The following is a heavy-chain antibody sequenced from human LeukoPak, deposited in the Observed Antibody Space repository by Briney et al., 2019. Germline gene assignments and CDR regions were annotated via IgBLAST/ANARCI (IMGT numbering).Heavy chain of an antibody. CDR3: ARTDNYYFYMDV. V-gene: IGHV4-61*01. CDR2: IYYSGST. J-gene: IGHJ6*03. Sequence: PSETLSLTCTVSGGSISSGSYYWSWIRQPPGKGLEWIGYIYYSGSTYYNPSLKSRVTISVDTSNNQFSLKLSSVTAADTAVYYCARTDNYYFYMDVWGTGTTVTISS. CDR1: GGSISSGSYY.